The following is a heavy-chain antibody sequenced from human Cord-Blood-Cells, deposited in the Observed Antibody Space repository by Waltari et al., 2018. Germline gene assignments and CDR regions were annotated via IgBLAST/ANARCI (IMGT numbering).Heavy chain of an antibody. CDR1: GYTFTGYY. J-gene: IGHJ5*02. Sequence: QVQLVQSGAEVKKPGASVKVSCKASGYTFTGYYMHWVRQAPGQGLEWMGRINPNSGGTNYAQKFQGRVTMTRDTSISTAYMELGRLRSDDTAVYYCARDRYSSGWPNWFDPWGQGTLVTVSS. CDR2: INPNSGGT. CDR3: ARDRYSSGWPNWFDP. V-gene: IGHV1-2*06. D-gene: IGHD6-19*01.